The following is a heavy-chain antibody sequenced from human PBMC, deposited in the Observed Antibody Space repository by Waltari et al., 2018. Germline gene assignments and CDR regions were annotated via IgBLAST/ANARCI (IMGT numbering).Heavy chain of an antibody. D-gene: IGHD3-16*02. CDR3: ARQLLGELSSFDY. CDR1: GFTFSTYT. V-gene: IGHV3-21*01. Sequence: EVQLVESGGGLVKPGESLRLSCAASGFTFSTYTMNWVRQAPGKGLEWISSLSSGSSYISSAYSMKGRFTVSRDNAKNSLYLQMNSLRAEDTAVYYCARQLLGELSSFDYWGQGSLVIVSS. CDR2: LSSGSSYI. J-gene: IGHJ4*02.